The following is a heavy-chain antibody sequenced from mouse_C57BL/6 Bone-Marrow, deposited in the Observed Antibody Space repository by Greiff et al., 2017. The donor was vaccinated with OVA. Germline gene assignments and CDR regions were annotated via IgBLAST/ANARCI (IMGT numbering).Heavy chain of an antibody. CDR3: AKGRYYGPYAMDY. CDR2: ISYDGSN. CDR1: GYSITSGYY. V-gene: IGHV3-6*01. J-gene: IGHJ4*01. D-gene: IGHD1-1*01. Sequence: VQLKESGPGLVKPSQSLSLTCSVTGYSITSGYYWNWIRQFPGNKLEWMGYISYDGSNNYNPSLKNRISITRDTSKNQFFLKLNSVTTEDTATYYCAKGRYYGPYAMDYWGQGTSVTVSS.